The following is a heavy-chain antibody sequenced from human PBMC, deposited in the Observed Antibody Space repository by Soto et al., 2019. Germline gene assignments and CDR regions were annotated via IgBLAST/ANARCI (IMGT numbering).Heavy chain of an antibody. CDR3: VKGGWGDN. CDR1: GFNFSGYA. CDR2: IYPAGGDN. D-gene: IGHD3-10*01. J-gene: IGHJ4*02. Sequence: EVQLLESGGGLVQTGESLRLSCAGSGFNFSGYAMTWVRQAPGRGLEWISTIYPAGGDNYYAASVWGRYTISRDDPRGTVYLQMDSLRVEDTAMYYCVKGGWGDNWGLGALVAVSS. V-gene: IGHV3-23*05.